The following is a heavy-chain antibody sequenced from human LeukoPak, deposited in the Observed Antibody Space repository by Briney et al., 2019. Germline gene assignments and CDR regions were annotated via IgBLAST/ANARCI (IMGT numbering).Heavy chain of an antibody. CDR1: GFTFSSYE. V-gene: IGHV3-48*03. Sequence: GGSLRLSCAASGFTFSSYEMHWVRQAPGKGLEWVSYISSSGSTIYYAYSVKGRFTISRDNTKNSLYLQMNSPRAEDTAVYYCARDSSSWYFDYCGQGNPVTVSS. CDR2: ISSSGSTI. J-gene: IGHJ4*02. CDR3: ARDSSSWYFDY. D-gene: IGHD6-13*01.